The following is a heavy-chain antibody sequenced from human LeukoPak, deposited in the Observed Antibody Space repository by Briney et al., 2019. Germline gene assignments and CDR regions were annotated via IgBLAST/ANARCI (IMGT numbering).Heavy chain of an antibody. CDR2: INWTGAST. CDR1: GFRFDDYG. Sequence: PGGSLRLSCAAYGFRFDDYGMTWVRQAPGKGLEWVSDINWTGASTGYADSVKGRFTISRDNAKNSLYLQMNSLRADGTALYYCARGSRGTPGQWGQGTLVTVSS. D-gene: IGHD3-16*01. J-gene: IGHJ4*02. V-gene: IGHV3-20*04. CDR3: ARGSRGTPGQ.